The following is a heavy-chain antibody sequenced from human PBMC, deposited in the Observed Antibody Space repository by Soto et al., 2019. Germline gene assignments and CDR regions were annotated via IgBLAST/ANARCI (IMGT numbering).Heavy chain of an antibody. V-gene: IGHV1-8*02. D-gene: IGHD6-13*01. CDR1: GYTFTSYD. Sequence: ASVKVSCKASGYTFTSYDINWVRQATGQGLEWMGWMNPNIGNTSYGQKSQARVTMTRNTSISTAYMELSSLRSEDTAVYYCAAQASSSWLSHSSNGMDFCCQGTTVTVS. J-gene: IGHJ6*02. CDR3: AAQASSSWLSHSSNGMDF. CDR2: MNPNIGNT.